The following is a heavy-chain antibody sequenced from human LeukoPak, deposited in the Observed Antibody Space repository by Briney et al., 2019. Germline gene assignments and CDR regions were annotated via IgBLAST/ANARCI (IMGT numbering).Heavy chain of an antibody. CDR1: GYTFTGYD. Sequence: ASVKVSCKASGYTFTGYDMYWVRQAPGQGLEWMGWINPNSGGTNYAQKFQGRVNMTRDTSISTAYMELSRLRSDDTAVYYCATFEYTSSSLNYWGQGTLVTVSS. D-gene: IGHD6-6*01. V-gene: IGHV1-2*02. CDR3: ATFEYTSSSLNY. J-gene: IGHJ4*02. CDR2: INPNSGGT.